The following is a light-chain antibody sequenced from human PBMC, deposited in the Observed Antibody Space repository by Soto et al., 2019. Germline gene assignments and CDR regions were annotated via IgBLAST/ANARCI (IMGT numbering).Light chain of an antibody. V-gene: IGKV1-8*01. CDR3: QQYYSYQFT. CDR2: AAS. CDR1: QGISSY. Sequence: AIRMTQSPSSFSASTGDRVTITCRASQGISSYLAWYQQKPGKAPKLLIYAASTLQSGVPSRFSGSGSGTDFTLTISGLQSEDFATYYCQQYYSYQFTFGPGTKVDIK. J-gene: IGKJ3*01.